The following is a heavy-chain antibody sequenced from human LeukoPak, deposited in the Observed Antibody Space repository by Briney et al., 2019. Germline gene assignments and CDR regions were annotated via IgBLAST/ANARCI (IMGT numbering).Heavy chain of an antibody. V-gene: IGHV1-2*02. CDR3: ARVGPDCGGDCYSN. D-gene: IGHD2-21*02. J-gene: IGHJ4*02. Sequence: ASVKVSCKTSGYSLTGYYIHWVRQAPGQGLEWMGWINCNTGSTNYAQKFQDRVAMTRDTSISTAYMDLNRLISDDAAVYFCARVGPDCGGDCYSNWGQGTLVTVSS. CDR1: GYSLTGYY. CDR2: INCNTGST.